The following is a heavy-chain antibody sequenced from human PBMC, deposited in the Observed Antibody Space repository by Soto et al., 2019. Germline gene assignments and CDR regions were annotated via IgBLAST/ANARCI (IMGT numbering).Heavy chain of an antibody. CDR3: ARAGDCSSTSCYVRAFDI. Sequence: EVQLVESGGGLVKPGGSLRLSCAASGFTFSSYSMNWVRQAPGKGLEWVSSISSSSSYIYYADSVKGRFTISRDNAKNSLDLQMNSLRAEDTAVYYCARAGDCSSTSCYVRAFDIWGQGTMVTVSS. CDR2: ISSSSSYI. V-gene: IGHV3-21*01. D-gene: IGHD2-2*01. CDR1: GFTFSSYS. J-gene: IGHJ3*02.